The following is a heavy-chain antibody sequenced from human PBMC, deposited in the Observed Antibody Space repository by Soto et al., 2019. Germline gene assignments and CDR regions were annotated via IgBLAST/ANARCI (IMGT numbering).Heavy chain of an antibody. V-gene: IGHV3-13*01. J-gene: IGHJ3*02. Sequence: GGSLRLSCAASGFTFSSYDMHWVRQATGKGLEWVSAIGTAGDTYYPGSVKGRFTISRENVKNSLYLQMNSLRAEDTAVYYCARVLGSYGIHAFDIWGQGTMVTVSS. CDR2: IGTAGDT. CDR3: ARVLGSYGIHAFDI. CDR1: GFTFSSYD. D-gene: IGHD5-18*01.